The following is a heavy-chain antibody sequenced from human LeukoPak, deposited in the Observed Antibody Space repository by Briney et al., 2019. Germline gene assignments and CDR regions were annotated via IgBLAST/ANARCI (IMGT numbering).Heavy chain of an antibody. Sequence: NPGGSLRLSCAASGFTFSDYYMSWIRQAPGKGLEWVSYISSSGSTIYYADSVKGRFTISRDNAKNSLYLQMNSLRAEDTAVYYCARDAPALPAAGTGYYFDYWGQGTLVTVSS. CDR3: ARDAPALPAAGTGYYFDY. CDR2: ISSSGSTI. J-gene: IGHJ4*02. CDR1: GFTFSDYY. V-gene: IGHV3-11*01. D-gene: IGHD6-13*01.